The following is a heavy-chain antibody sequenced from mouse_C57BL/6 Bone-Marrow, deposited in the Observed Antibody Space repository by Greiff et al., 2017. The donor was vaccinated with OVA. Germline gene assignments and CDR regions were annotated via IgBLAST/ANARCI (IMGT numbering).Heavy chain of an antibody. V-gene: IGHV1-9*01. CDR2: ILPGSGST. CDR3: ARKAPTPTVVAGDY. D-gene: IGHD1-1*01. J-gene: IGHJ2*01. Sequence: VQLQQPGAELVKPGASVKLSCKASGYTFTSYWMQWVKQRPGQGLEWIGEILPGSGSTNYNEKFKGKATFTADTSSNTAYMQLSSLTTEDSAIYYCARKAPTPTVVAGDYWGQGTTLTVSS. CDR1: GYTFTSYW.